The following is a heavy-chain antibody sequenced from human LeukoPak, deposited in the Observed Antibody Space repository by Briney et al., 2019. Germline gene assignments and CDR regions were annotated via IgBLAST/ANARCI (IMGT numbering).Heavy chain of an antibody. CDR2: IIPIFGTT. CDR1: GGTFSSYA. Sequence: SVKVSCKASGGTFSSYAISWVRQAPGQGLEWMGGIIPIFGTTNYAQKFQGRVTITADESTSTAYMELSSLRSEDTAVYYCAGGADVGLYTFDYWGQGTLVTVSS. CDR3: AGGADVGLYTFDY. D-gene: IGHD2-2*02. J-gene: IGHJ4*02. V-gene: IGHV1-69*13.